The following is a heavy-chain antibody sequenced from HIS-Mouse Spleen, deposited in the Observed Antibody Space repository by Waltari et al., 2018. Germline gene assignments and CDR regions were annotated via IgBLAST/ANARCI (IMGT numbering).Heavy chain of an antibody. CDR1: GGSISSSSYY. V-gene: IGHV4-39*07. CDR3: AREIPYSSSWYDWYFDL. CDR2: IDYSGGT. J-gene: IGHJ2*01. D-gene: IGHD6-13*01. Sequence: QLQLQESGPGLVKPSETLSLTCTVSGGSISSSSYYWGWIRQLPGKGLEWIVSIDYSGGTYYHPSLNGRVTISVDTSKNQFSLKLSSVTAADTAVYYCAREIPYSSSWYDWYFDLWGRGTLVTVSS.